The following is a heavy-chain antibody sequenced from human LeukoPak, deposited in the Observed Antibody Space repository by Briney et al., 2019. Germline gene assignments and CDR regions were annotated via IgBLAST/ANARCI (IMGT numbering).Heavy chain of an antibody. CDR2: IYYSGST. V-gene: IGHV4-59*08. CDR1: GGSISSYY. CDR3: ARATGYYYYDKYYFDY. Sequence: SETLSLTCTVSGGSISSYYWSWIRQPPGKGLEWIGYIYYSGSTNYNPSLKSRVTISVDTSKNQFSLKLSSVTAADTAVYYCARATGYYYYDKYYFDYWGQGTLVTVSS. J-gene: IGHJ4*02. D-gene: IGHD3-22*01.